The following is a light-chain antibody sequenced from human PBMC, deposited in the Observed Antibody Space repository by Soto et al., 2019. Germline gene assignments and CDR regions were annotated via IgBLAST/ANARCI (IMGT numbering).Light chain of an antibody. CDR1: NIGSES. J-gene: IGLJ1*01. Sequence: SYELTQPPSVSVAPGQTARITCGGNNIGSESVHWYQQRPGQAPVLGVYDDSDRPSGIPERFSGSNSANTATLTSSRVEAGDEADYYCQVWYSSTDLYVFGSGTKLTVL. CDR2: DDS. V-gene: IGLV3-21*02. CDR3: QVWYSSTDLYV.